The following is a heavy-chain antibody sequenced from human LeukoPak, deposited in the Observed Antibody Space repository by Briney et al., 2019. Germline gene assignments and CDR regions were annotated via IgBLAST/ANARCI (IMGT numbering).Heavy chain of an antibody. J-gene: IGHJ6*02. V-gene: IGHV1-18*01. CDR3: ARDVLAIGYSYGYYYYGMDV. CDR2: ISAYNGNT. Sequence: ASVKVSCKASGYTFTSYGISWVRQAPGQGLEWMGWISAYNGNTNYARKLQGRVTMTTDTSTSTAYMELRSLRSDDTAVYYCARDVLAIGYSYGYYYYGMDVWGQGTTVTVSS. CDR1: GYTFTSYG. D-gene: IGHD5-18*01.